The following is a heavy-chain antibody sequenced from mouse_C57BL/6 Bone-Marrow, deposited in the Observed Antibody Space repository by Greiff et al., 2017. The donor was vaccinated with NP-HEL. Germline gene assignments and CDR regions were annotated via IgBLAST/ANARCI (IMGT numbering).Heavy chain of an antibody. CDR3: AREGEDGYYYAMDY. Sequence: VQLQQSGPELVKPGASVKISCKASGYSFTDYNMNWVKQSNGKSLEWIGVINPNYGTTSYNQKFKGKATLTVAQSSSTDYMQLNSLTSEDSAGYYCAREGEDGYYYAMDYWGQGTSVTVSS. CDR2: INPNYGTT. D-gene: IGHD2-3*01. CDR1: GYSFTDYN. J-gene: IGHJ4*01. V-gene: IGHV1-39*01.